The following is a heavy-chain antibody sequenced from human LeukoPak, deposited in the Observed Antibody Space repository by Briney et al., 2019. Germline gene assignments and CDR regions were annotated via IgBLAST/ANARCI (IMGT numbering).Heavy chain of an antibody. Sequence: GGSLRLSCAASGFTLSSYNMNWVRQAPGKGLEWLSYIGPSSSIIYYADSVKGRFTSSRDNAKNLLYLQMNSLRDEDTAVYYCARDCGYSYANDCWGQGTLVTVSS. CDR1: GFTLSSYN. J-gene: IGHJ4*02. V-gene: IGHV3-48*02. D-gene: IGHD5-18*01. CDR2: IGPSSSII. CDR3: ARDCGYSYANDC.